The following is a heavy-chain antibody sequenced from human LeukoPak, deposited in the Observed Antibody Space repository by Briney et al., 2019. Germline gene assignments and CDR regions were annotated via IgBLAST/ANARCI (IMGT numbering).Heavy chain of an antibody. V-gene: IGHV1-2*06. D-gene: IGHD6-19*01. J-gene: IGHJ4*02. Sequence: ASVKVSCKASGYTFTGYYMHWVRQAPGQGLEWMGRINPNSGGTNYARKFQGRVTMTRDTSISTAYMELSRLRSDDTAVYYCAASIAVAGLDYWGQGTLVTVSS. CDR3: AASIAVAGLDY. CDR2: INPNSGGT. CDR1: GYTFTGYY.